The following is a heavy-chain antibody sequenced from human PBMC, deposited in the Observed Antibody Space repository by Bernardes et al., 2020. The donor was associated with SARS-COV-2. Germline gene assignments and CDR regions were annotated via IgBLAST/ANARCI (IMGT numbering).Heavy chain of an antibody. CDR2: ISYDGSNK. Sequence: GGSLRLSCAASGFTFSSYGMHWVRQAPGKGLEWVAVISYDGSNKYYADSVKGRFTISRDNSKNTLYLQMNSLRAEDTAVYYCARPLEGSYYDAFDIWGQGTMVTVSS. J-gene: IGHJ3*02. CDR1: GFTFSSYG. V-gene: IGHV3-30*03. CDR3: ARPLEGSYYDAFDI. D-gene: IGHD1-26*01.